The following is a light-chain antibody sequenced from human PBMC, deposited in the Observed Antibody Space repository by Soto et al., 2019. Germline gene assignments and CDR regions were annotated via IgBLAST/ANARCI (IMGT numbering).Light chain of an antibody. Sequence: DIQMTKSPSSLPASVGDRVTLTCRASQSMSTYLNWYQQKPGKAPKLLIYAASSLQSGVPSRLSGSGSGTDFTLTISSLQPEDFATYYCQQSYTIPYTFGQGTKLEIK. J-gene: IGKJ2*01. CDR2: AAS. V-gene: IGKV1-39*01. CDR1: QSMSTY. CDR3: QQSYTIPYT.